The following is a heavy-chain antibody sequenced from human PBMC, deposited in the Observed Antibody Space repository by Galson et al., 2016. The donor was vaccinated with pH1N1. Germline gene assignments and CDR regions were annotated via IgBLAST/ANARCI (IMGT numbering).Heavy chain of an antibody. CDR1: GGSITSYYW. V-gene: IGHV4-4*02. CDR2: ISHTGKA. Sequence: ETLSLTCAVSGGSITSYYWWSWVRQAPGKGLEWIGEISHTGKANYNPSLGSRVSMSVDKSDNQISLKLTSVTAADTAVYYWATEPDWSLDVWGRGTTVIVSS. J-gene: IGHJ6*02. CDR3: ATEPDWSLDV. D-gene: IGHD1-1*01.